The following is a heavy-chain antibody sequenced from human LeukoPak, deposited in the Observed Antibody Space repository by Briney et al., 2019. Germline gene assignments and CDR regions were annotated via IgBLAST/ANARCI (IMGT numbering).Heavy chain of an antibody. V-gene: IGHV4-39*01. CDR1: GGSISSTSYY. Sequence: SETLSLTCTVSGGSISSTSYYWGWIRQPPGKGLEWIGISFYSGSTYYNPSLQSRVTISVDTSKNQFSLRLSSVTAADTAVYYCARARGYFDLWGRGTLVTVSS. CDR3: ARARGYFDL. CDR2: SFYSGST. J-gene: IGHJ2*01.